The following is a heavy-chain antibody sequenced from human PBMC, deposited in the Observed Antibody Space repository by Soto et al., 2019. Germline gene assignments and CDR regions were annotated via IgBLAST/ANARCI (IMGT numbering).Heavy chain of an antibody. J-gene: IGHJ6*02. CDR2: IYYSGYT. CDR3: ARHNGPLYVGYYYDMDV. V-gene: IGHV4-39*01. CDR1: GGSISSSSYY. Sequence: SEALSLTCTVSGGSISSSSYYWGWIRQPPGKGLEWIGSIYYSGYTYCNPSLKSRVTISVDTSKNQFSLKLSSVTAADTAVYYCARHNGPLYVGYYYDMDVWGQGTTVTVS. D-gene: IGHD3-16*01.